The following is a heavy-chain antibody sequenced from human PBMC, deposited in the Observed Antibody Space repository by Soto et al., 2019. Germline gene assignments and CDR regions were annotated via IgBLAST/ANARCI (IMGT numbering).Heavy chain of an antibody. V-gene: IGHV4-4*02. CDR2: IYHSGNT. CDR3: PRPARLSLLAP. J-gene: IGHJ5*02. Sequence: QVQLQESGPGLVEPSGTLSLTCTVSSGVSSGIWWNWVRQPPGKGLEWIGEIYHSGNTNYNPSLKGRSTMWVENPKTRSSLTLALLPAPARAFNYLPRPARLSLLAPGGRGTLVPV. D-gene: IGHD3-3*01. CDR1: SGVSSGIW.